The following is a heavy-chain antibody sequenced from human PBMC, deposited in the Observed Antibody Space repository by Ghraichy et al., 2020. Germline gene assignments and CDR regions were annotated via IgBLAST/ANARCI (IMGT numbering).Heavy chain of an antibody. V-gene: IGHV4-34*01. J-gene: IGHJ6*02. CDR1: GGSFSGYY. CDR3: AGTMVRGLTKNYYDAMDV. CDR2: INHSGST. Sequence: SETLSLTCAVYGGSFSGYYWSWIRQPPGKGLEWIGEINHSGSTNYNPSLKSRVTISVDTSKNQFSLKLSSVTAADTAVYYCAGTMVRGLTKNYYDAMDVWGQGTTVTVSS. D-gene: IGHD3-10*01.